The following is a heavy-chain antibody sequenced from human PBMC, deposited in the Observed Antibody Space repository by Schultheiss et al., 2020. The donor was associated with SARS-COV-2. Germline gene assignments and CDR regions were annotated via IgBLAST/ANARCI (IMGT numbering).Heavy chain of an antibody. CDR2: VYYSGST. CDR3: ARGAHGYYYGMDV. D-gene: IGHD1-26*01. Sequence: SETLSLTCTVSGGSISSYYWSWIRQPPGKGLEWIGHVYYSGSTNYNPSLKSRVTMSVDTSKNQFSLKLSSVTAADTAVYYCARGAHGYYYGMDVWGQGTTVTVSS. J-gene: IGHJ6*02. V-gene: IGHV4-59*08. CDR1: GGSISSYY.